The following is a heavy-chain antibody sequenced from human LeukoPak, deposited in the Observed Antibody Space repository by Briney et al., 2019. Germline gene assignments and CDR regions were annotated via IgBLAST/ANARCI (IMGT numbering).Heavy chain of an antibody. CDR3: ARDRYSRVGDYYDSSGHDRGYYGMDV. D-gene: IGHD3-22*01. Sequence: GGSLRLSCAASGFTFSSYGMHWVRQAPGKGLEWVAVIWYDGSNKYYADSVKGRFTISRDNSKNTLYLQMNSLRAEDTAVYYCARDRYSRVGDYYDSSGHDRGYYGMDVWGQGTTVTVSS. CDR2: IWYDGSNK. V-gene: IGHV3-33*01. J-gene: IGHJ6*02. CDR1: GFTFSSYG.